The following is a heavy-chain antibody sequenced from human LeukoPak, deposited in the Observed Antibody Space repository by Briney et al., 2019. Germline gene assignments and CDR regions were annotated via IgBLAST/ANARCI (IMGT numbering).Heavy chain of an antibody. CDR2: ISWNSGSI. J-gene: IGHJ4*02. D-gene: IGHD3-10*01. CDR3: AKDLGGSGIGGDFDY. V-gene: IGHV3-9*01. CDR1: GFTFNDYG. Sequence: GGSLRLSCAASGFTFNDYGIHWVRQAPGKGLEWVSGISWNSGSIGYADSVKGRFTISRDNAKNSLYLQMNSLRAEDTALYYCAKDLGGSGIGGDFDYWGQGTLVTVSS.